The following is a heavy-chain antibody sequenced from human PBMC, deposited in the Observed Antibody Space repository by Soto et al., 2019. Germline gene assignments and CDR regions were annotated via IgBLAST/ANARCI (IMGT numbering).Heavy chain of an antibody. Sequence: PXECLRLSCAASGFTFSSYSMNWVRQAPGKGLEWVSSISSSSSYIYYADSVKGRFTISRDNAKNSLYLQMNSSVTAADTAVYYCAREVDFYYFDYWGQGAPVTVSS. J-gene: IGHJ4*02. CDR2: ISSSSSYI. CDR1: GFTFSSYS. CDR3: AREVDFYYFDY. V-gene: IGHV3-21*04. D-gene: IGHD2-2*01.